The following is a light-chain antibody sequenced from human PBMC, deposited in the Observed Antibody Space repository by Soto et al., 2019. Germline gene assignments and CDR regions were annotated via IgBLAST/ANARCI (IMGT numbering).Light chain of an antibody. Sequence: DIVMTQSPDSLAVSLGERATINCKSSQSVLYGSNNNNYLAWYQHKPGQPPKLLIYWASTRESGVPDRFSGSGSATDFTLTINSLQAEDVAVYYCQQYYTTPITFGQGTRLEIK. CDR3: QQYYTTPIT. V-gene: IGKV4-1*01. CDR2: WAS. CDR1: QSVLYGSNNNNY. J-gene: IGKJ5*01.